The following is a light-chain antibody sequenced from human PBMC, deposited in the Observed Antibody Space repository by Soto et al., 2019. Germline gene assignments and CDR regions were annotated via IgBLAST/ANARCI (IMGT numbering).Light chain of an antibody. CDR3: LTYNSGLWT. Sequence: DIQMTQSPSSLSASVGDRVTFTCRASRDITNHLAWYQQKPGKVPKLLIYAASTLQSGVPSRFSGSGSGTDFTLTISSLQPEDVATYFCLTYNSGLWTFVQGTKVEIK. V-gene: IGKV1-27*01. CDR1: RDITNH. J-gene: IGKJ1*01. CDR2: AAS.